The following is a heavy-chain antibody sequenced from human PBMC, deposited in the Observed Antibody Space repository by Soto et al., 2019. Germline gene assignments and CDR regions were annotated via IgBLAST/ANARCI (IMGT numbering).Heavy chain of an antibody. CDR2: FDPEDGET. Sequence: ASVTVSCQVSGYTLTDLSMHWVRQAPGKGLEWMGGFDPEDGETIYAQKFQGRVTMTEDTSTDTAYMELSSLRSEDTAVYYCVPYPFDYWGQGTLVTVSS. CDR1: GYTLTDLS. V-gene: IGHV1-24*01. J-gene: IGHJ4*02. CDR3: VPYPFDY. D-gene: IGHD3-16*01.